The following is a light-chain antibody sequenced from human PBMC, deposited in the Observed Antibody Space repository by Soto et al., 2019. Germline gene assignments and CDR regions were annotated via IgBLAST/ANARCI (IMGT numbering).Light chain of an antibody. CDR1: QSVSSSY. CDR3: QQYGSSPLFT. J-gene: IGKJ3*01. V-gene: IGKV3-20*01. CDR2: GAS. Sequence: EIVLTQSPGTLSLSPGERATLSCRASQSVSSSYLAWYQQKPGQAPRLLMYGASSMASAIPDRFSGSGSGTDFSLTINRLEPEHFAVYYCQQYGSSPLFTFAPGTKVHIK.